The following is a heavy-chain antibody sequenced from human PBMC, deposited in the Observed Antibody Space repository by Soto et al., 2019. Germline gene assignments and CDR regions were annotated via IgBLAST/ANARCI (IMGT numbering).Heavy chain of an antibody. D-gene: IGHD2-15*01. CDR2: ITPGGDNT. V-gene: IGHV3-23*01. CDR3: TKTSGGTCYSAVDC. CDR1: GFTFTSHA. J-gene: IGHJ4*02. Sequence: EVQLLESAGGLVQPGGSLRLSCAASGFTFTSHAMNWVRQAPGKGLEWVSGITPGGDNTYYADSVKGRFTISRDNSKNTLYLQMNHWRAEDSALYYCTKTSGGTCYSAVDCWGQGTLVTVPS.